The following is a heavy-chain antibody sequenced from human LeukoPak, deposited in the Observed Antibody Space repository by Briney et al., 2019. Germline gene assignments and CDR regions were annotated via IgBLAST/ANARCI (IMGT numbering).Heavy chain of an antibody. Sequence: PGGSLRLSCAASGFTFSSYAMSWVRQAPGKGLEWVSAISGSGGSTYYADSVKGRFTISRDNSKNTLYLQMNSLRAEDTAVYYCAKSSRLVVVVAATHSFDYWGQGTLVTVSS. CDR1: GFTFSSYA. J-gene: IGHJ4*02. CDR3: AKSSRLVVVVAATHSFDY. D-gene: IGHD2-15*01. V-gene: IGHV3-23*01. CDR2: ISGSGGST.